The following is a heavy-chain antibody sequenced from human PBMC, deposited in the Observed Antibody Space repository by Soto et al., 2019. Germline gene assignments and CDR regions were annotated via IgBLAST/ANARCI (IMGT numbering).Heavy chain of an antibody. CDR2: ISAGNGNT. CDR1: GYTFRSYA. CDR3: ARNCDARYFYNYAMDV. J-gene: IGHJ6*02. Sequence: ASVKVSCKASGYTFRSYAIHWVRQAPGQSLEWMGWISAGNGNTKYSEKFQGRVTLTRDTAARIAYMELNSLRSEDTAVYFCARNCDARYFYNYAMDVWGQGTTVTVYS. V-gene: IGHV1-3*01. D-gene: IGHD1-1*01.